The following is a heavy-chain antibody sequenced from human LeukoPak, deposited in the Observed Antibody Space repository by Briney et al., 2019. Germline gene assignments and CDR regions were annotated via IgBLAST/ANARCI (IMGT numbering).Heavy chain of an antibody. D-gene: IGHD3-10*01. CDR1: GFTFSSYW. CDR2: IKQDGSQN. CDR3: ARDSPFGGA. Sequence: GGSLRLSCAASGFTFSSYWMSWVRQAPGKGLEWVANIKQDGSQNNYVDSVKGRFTISRDNAKNSLYLQMNSLRVTDTAVYYGARDSPFGGAGGQGTLVTVS. V-gene: IGHV3-7*01. J-gene: IGHJ4*02.